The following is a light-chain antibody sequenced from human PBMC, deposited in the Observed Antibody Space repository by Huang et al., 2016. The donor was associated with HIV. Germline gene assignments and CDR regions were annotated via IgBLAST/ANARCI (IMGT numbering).Light chain of an antibody. J-gene: IGKJ5*01. V-gene: IGKV3-15*01. CDR1: QSVSSN. CDR3: QQYNNGPPLPGRNPIT. Sequence: EIVMTQSPATLSVSPGERATLSCRASQSVSSNLAWYQQKPGQAPRLLFYGASTRATDIPARFSGSGSGTEFTLTISSLQSEDFAVYYCQQYNNGPPLPGRNPITFGQGTRLEIK. CDR2: GAS.